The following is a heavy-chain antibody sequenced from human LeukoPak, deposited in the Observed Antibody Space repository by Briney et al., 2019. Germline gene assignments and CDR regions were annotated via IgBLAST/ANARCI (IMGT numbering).Heavy chain of an antibody. V-gene: IGHV1-46*01. CDR2: INPTGGST. D-gene: IGHD1-26*01. J-gene: IGHJ5*02. CDR3: ARDNSVGDNAWWFDP. CDR1: GYTFTSYY. Sequence: GASVKVSCKASGYTFTSYYMHWVRQALGQGLEWMGLINPTGGSTGYAQKFQGRVTMTRDMSTSTDYMELSRLRSEDTAIYYCARDNSVGDNAWWFDPWGQGTLVTVSS.